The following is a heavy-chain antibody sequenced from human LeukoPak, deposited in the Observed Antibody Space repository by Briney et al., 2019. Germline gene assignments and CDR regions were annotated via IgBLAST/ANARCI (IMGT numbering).Heavy chain of an antibody. J-gene: IGHJ6*02. CDR1: GYTFTSYY. CDR3: ARDLKGREIAEKIRIQLWIPYGMDV. CDR2: INPSGGST. V-gene: IGHV1-46*01. D-gene: IGHD5-18*01. Sequence: ASVKVSCKASGYTFTSYYMHWVRQAPGQGLEWMGIINPSGGSTSYAQKFQGRVTMTRDTSTSTVYMELSSLRSEDTAVYYCARDLKGREIAEKIRIQLWIPYGMDVWGQGTTVTVSS.